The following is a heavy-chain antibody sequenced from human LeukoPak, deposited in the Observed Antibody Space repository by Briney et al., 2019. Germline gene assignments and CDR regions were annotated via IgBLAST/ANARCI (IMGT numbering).Heavy chain of an antibody. J-gene: IGHJ4*02. V-gene: IGHV3-23*01. CDR1: GFTFSSYA. Sequence: GGSLRLSCAASGFTFSSYAMSWVRQAPGKGLEWVSAISGSGGSTYYADSVKGRFTISRDNSKNTLYLQMNSLRAEDTAVYYCAKSKAVDLLWFGESSQGLGYWGQGTLVTVSS. CDR2: ISGSGGST. D-gene: IGHD3-10*01. CDR3: AKSKAVDLLWFGESSQGLGY.